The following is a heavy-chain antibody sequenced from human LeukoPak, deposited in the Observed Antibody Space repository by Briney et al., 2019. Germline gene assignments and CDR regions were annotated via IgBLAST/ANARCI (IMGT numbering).Heavy chain of an antibody. CDR2: IYYSGST. Sequence: SETLSLTCTVSGGSISSSSYYWGWIRQPPGKGLECIGSIYYSGSTYYNPSLKSRVTISVDTSKNQFSLKLSSVTAADTAVYYCARGNDVQLERGRAYYYYMDVWGKGTTVTISS. CDR1: GGSISSSSYY. D-gene: IGHD1-1*01. CDR3: ARGNDVQLERGRAYYYYMDV. J-gene: IGHJ6*03. V-gene: IGHV4-39*01.